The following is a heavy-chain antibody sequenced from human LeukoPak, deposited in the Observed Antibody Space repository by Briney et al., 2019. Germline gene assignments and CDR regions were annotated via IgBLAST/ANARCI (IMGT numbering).Heavy chain of an antibody. D-gene: IGHD4-23*01. V-gene: IGHV3-21*01. CDR3: ASFTVAQLNAFDI. J-gene: IGHJ3*02. CDR2: ISSSSSYI. Sequence: TGGSLRLSCAASGFTFSSYSMNWVRQAPGKGLEWVSSISSSSSYIYYADSVKGRFTISRDNAKNSLYLQMNSLRAEDTAVYYCASFTVAQLNAFDIWGQGTMVTVSS. CDR1: GFTFSSYS.